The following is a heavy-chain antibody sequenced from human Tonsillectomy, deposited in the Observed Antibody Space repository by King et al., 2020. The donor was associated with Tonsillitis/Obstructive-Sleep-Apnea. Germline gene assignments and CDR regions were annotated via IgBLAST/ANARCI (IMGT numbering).Heavy chain of an antibody. Sequence: VQLVESGAEVKKPGASVKVSCKASGYTFTSYYMHWVRQAPGQGLEWMGIINPSGGSTSYAQRFQGRVTMTRDTSTSTVYMELSSLRSEDTAVYYCARDQMITCGGASHFSFCYWGQGTLVTVSS. V-gene: IGHV1-46*01. CDR3: ARDQMITCGGASHFSFCY. CDR1: GYTFTSYY. J-gene: IGHJ4*02. D-gene: IGHD3-16*01. CDR2: INPSGGST.